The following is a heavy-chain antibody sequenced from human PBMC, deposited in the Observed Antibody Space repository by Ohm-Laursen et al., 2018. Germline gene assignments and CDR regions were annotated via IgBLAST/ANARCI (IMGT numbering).Heavy chain of an antibody. Sequence: SLRLSCAASGFTLSSYYINWVRQAPGKGLEWVSSISSSTNFYTWYADSVKGRFSISRDDAKNSLYLQMNSLRAEDTAVYYCARDRHRYCSGGSCSNLDYWGQGILVTVSS. CDR2: ISSSTNFYT. CDR3: ARDRHRYCSGGSCSNLDY. D-gene: IGHD2-15*01. J-gene: IGHJ4*02. V-gene: IGHV3-21*01. CDR1: GFTLSSYY.